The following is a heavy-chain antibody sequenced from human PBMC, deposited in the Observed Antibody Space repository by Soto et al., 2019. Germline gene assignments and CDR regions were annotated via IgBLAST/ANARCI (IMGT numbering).Heavy chain of an antibody. CDR3: AKATVRDYWYCGMDV. D-gene: IGHD4-17*01. J-gene: IGHJ6*02. CDR1: GFTFSSYA. Sequence: EVQVLESGGGLVQPGGSLRLSCAACGFTFSSYALSYVRQAPGTGLEWVTAISGSGGSTYYADSVQGRFTISRANSKNPRKLQVNSVRAQDATVYYCAKATVRDYWYCGMDVWAQGTRVTVSS. V-gene: IGHV3-23*01. CDR2: ISGSGGST.